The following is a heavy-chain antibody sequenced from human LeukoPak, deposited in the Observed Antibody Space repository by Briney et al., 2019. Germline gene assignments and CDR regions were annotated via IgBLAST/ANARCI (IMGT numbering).Heavy chain of an antibody. D-gene: IGHD7-27*01. J-gene: IGHJ6*02. CDR1: GFTFSDYY. CDR2: ISSSSSYT. Sequence: PGGSLRLSCAASGFTFSDYYMSWIRQAPGKGLEWVSYISSSSSYTNYADSVKGRFTISRDNSKNTLYLQMNSLRAEDTAVYYCAKPPPGYYGMDVWGQGTTVTVSS. V-gene: IGHV3-11*03. CDR3: AKPPPGYYGMDV.